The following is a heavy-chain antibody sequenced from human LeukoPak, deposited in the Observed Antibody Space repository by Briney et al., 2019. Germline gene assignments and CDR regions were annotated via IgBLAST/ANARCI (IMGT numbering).Heavy chain of an antibody. CDR1: SGSSGSSSNY. J-gene: IGHJ5*02. CDR3: ARASFNVVFGNWFDP. CDR2: VYYSGST. D-gene: IGHD2-8*01. Sequence: SETLSLTCTVSSGSSGSSSNYGGWLRRAPGKGLVWCVNVYYSGSTFYNPSLKSRVTISVDTSKNQFSLKLRSVTAADTAIYYCARASFNVVFGNWFDPWGQGTLVTVSS. V-gene: IGHV4-39*01.